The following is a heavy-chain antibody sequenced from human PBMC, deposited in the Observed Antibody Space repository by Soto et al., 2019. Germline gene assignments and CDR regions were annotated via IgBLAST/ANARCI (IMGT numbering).Heavy chain of an antibody. CDR1: GFTFPSYA. Sequence: EVQLLESVGGLAQPGGSLRLSCAASGFTFPSYAMTWVRQAPGKGLEWVSTISGSGTNTYYADAVEGRFTISRDNSKNTLYLQMNSLRAEDTAIYFCNTGIDYWGQGTLVSVSS. J-gene: IGHJ4*02. CDR2: ISGSGTNT. D-gene: IGHD3-10*01. CDR3: NTGIDY. V-gene: IGHV3-23*01.